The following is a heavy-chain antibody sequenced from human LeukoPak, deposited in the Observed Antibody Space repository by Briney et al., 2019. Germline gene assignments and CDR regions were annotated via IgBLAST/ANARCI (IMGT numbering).Heavy chain of an antibody. J-gene: IGHJ4*02. Sequence: SETLSLTCTVSGDSISIYYWSWIRQPPGKGLEWIGYIYNSGSTNYNPSLKSRVTISVDTSKNQFSLKLTSVTAADTAIYYCARDRELGYWGQGTLVTVSS. CDR2: IYNSGST. CDR3: ARDRELGY. CDR1: GDSISIYY. D-gene: IGHD3-10*01. V-gene: IGHV4-59*01.